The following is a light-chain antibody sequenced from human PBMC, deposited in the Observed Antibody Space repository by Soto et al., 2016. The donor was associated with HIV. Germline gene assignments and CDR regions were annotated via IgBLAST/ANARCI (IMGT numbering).Light chain of an antibody. J-gene: IGKJ2*01. CDR2: AAS. CDR3: QQANSFPYT. CDR1: QGISNW. Sequence: DIQMTQSPSSVSASVGDRVTIIRRASQGISNWLAWYQQKPGKAPKLMIYAASGLQSGVPSRFSGGGSGTYFTLTISSLQPEDFATYYCQQANSFPYTFGQGTKLEIK. V-gene: IGKV1-12*01.